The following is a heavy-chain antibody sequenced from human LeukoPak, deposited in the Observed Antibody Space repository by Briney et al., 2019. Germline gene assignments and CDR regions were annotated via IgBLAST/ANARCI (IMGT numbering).Heavy chain of an antibody. D-gene: IGHD3-10*02. CDR3: ARGPVEAVFGVSTED. V-gene: IGHV1-69*05. J-gene: IGHJ6*02. CDR2: IIPIFGTA. CDR1: GGTFSSYA. Sequence: ASVKVSCKASGGTFSSYAISWVRQAPGQGLEWMGGIIPIFGTANYAQKFQGRVSMTRDTSISTAYMVLSSLRSEDTAVYYCARGPVEAVFGVSTEDWGQGTTVTVSS.